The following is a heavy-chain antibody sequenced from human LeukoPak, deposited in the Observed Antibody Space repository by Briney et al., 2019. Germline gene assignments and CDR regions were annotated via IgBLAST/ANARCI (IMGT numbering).Heavy chain of an antibody. Sequence: ASVKVSCKASGGTFTSYDINWVRQATGQGLEWMGWMNPNSGNTGYAQKFQGRVTMTRNTSISTAYMELSSLRSEDTAVYYCARGRVAAVAGEDDYWGQGTLVTVSS. CDR1: GGTFTSYD. CDR3: ARGRVAAVAGEDDY. CDR2: MNPNSGNT. J-gene: IGHJ4*02. V-gene: IGHV1-8*01. D-gene: IGHD6-19*01.